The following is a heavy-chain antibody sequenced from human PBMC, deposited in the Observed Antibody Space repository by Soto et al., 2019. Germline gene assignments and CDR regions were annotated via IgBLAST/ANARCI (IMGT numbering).Heavy chain of an antibody. Sequence: EVQLLESGGGLAQPGGSLRLSCAASGFTFSSYAMNWVRQAPGKGLEWVSSISGSSEFIYYADSVKGRFTISRDNSKNTLYRQMNSLRAEDTAVYYCAKTWWVLQHYAGDRWGQGTMVTVSS. CDR1: GFTFSSYA. J-gene: IGHJ3*01. CDR2: ISGSSEFI. V-gene: IGHV3-23*01. D-gene: IGHD2-21*02. CDR3: AKTWWVLQHYAGDR.